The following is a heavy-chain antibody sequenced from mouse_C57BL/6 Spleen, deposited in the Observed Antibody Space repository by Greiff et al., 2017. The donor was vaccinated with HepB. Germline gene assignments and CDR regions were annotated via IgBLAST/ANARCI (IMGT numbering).Heavy chain of an antibody. D-gene: IGHD2-1*01. CDR3: ARGEIYYGNYDAY. CDR1: GYTFTSYW. Sequence: QVQLQQPGAELVKPGASVKMSCKASGYTFTSYWITWVKQRPGQGLEWIGDIYPGSGSTNYNEKFKSKATLTVDTSSSTAYMQLSSQTSEDSAVYYCARGEIYYGNYDAYWGQGTLVTVSA. V-gene: IGHV1-55*01. J-gene: IGHJ3*01. CDR2: IYPGSGST.